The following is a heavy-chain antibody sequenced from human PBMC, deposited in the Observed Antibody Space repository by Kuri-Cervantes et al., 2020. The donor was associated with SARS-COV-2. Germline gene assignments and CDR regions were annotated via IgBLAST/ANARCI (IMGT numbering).Heavy chain of an antibody. V-gene: IGHV3-74*01. CDR3: AKDRVYCSGGSCPLYY. Sequence: ETLSLTCAASGFPFSRSWMLWVRKAPGKGLVWVSRINSDGSVTSYPDSVEGRFTISRDNAKNTLYLQMNSLRAEDTAVYYCAKDRVYCSGGSCPLYYWGQGTLVTVSS. CDR2: INSDGSVT. D-gene: IGHD2-15*01. J-gene: IGHJ4*02. CDR1: GFPFSRSW.